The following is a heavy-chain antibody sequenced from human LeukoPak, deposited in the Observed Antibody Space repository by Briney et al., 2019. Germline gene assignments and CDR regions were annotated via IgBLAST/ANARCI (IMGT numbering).Heavy chain of an antibody. CDR3: ARNEHCSSTSCQSFGAFDI. CDR2: ITGSGGNR. CDR1: GFTFSSHG. D-gene: IGHD2-2*01. J-gene: IGHJ3*02. Sequence: GETLRLSCAASGFTFSSHGMNWVRQAPGKGLEWVSGITGSGGNRYYADSVKGRFTISRDDSKNTLYLQMNSLRAEDTAVYYCARNEHCSSTSCQSFGAFDIWGQGTMVTVSS. V-gene: IGHV3-23*01.